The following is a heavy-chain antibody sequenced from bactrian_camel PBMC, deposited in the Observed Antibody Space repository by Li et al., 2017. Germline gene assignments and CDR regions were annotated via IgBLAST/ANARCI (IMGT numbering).Heavy chain of an antibody. J-gene: IGHJ4*01. V-gene: IGHV3S53*01. CDR3: AADRRRHGPPSLRPGDYSV. Sequence: HVQLVESGGGSVQAGGSLRLSCVVSGYAHSDGYCLGWFRQAPGKEREGVASLASDGSTIYANSLKGRFTNSKDNARNWLDLQMESLEPGDTARYYCAADRRRHGPPSLRPGDYSVWGQGTQVTVS. CDR2: LASDGST. D-gene: IGHD2*01. CDR1: GYAHSDGYC.